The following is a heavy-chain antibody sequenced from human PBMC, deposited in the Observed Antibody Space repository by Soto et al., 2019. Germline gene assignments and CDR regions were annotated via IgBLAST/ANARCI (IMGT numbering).Heavy chain of an antibody. J-gene: IGHJ4*02. V-gene: IGHV3-23*01. CDR2: ISGSGGST. Sequence: GGSLRLSCAASGFAVSSNYMSWFRQAPGKGLEWVSVISGSGGSTYYADSVKGRFTISRDNSKNTLYLQMNSLRAEDTAVYYCAKAPHRIAVAETYFDYWGQGTLVTVSS. CDR3: AKAPHRIAVAETYFDY. CDR1: GFAVSSNY. D-gene: IGHD6-19*01.